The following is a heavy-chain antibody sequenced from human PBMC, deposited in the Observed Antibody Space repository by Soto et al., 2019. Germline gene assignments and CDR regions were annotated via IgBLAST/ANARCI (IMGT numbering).Heavy chain of an antibody. Sequence: QVQLVQSGAEVKKPGASVKVSCKASGYTFTSYDINWVRQATGQGLEWMGWMNPNSGNTGYAQKFQGRVTMTRNTSISTAYMELSSLRSEDTAVYYCARGLGRQWLVLGDRRAEKFDYWGQGTLVTVSS. CDR3: ARGLGRQWLVLGDRRAEKFDY. CDR1: GYTFTSYD. J-gene: IGHJ4*02. D-gene: IGHD6-19*01. CDR2: MNPNSGNT. V-gene: IGHV1-8*01.